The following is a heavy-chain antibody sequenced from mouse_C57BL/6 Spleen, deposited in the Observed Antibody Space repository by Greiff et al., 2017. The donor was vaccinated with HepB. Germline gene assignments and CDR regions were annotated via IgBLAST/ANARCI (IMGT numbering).Heavy chain of an antibody. Sequence: QVQLQQPGAELVKPGASVKLSCKASGYTFTSYWMHWVKQRPGQGLEWIGMIHPNSGSTNYNEKFKSKATLTVDKSSSTAYMQLSSLTSEDSAAYYCARYDYDGLDYWGQGTTLTVSS. CDR2: IHPNSGST. D-gene: IGHD2-4*01. V-gene: IGHV1-64*01. J-gene: IGHJ2*01. CDR3: ARYDYDGLDY. CDR1: GYTFTSYW.